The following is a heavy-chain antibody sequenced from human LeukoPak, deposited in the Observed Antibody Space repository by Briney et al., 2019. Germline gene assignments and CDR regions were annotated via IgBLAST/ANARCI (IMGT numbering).Heavy chain of an antibody. CDR2: ISSSSSYI. V-gene: IGHV3-21*01. Sequence: TGGSLRLSCAASGFTFSSYSLNWVRQAPGKGLEWVSSISSSSSYIYYADSVKGRFTISRDNAKNSLYLQMNSLRAEDTAVYYCARDSQYYDFWSGYYRGYFQHWGQGTQVTVSS. D-gene: IGHD3-3*01. J-gene: IGHJ1*01. CDR1: GFTFSSYS. CDR3: ARDSQYYDFWSGYYRGYFQH.